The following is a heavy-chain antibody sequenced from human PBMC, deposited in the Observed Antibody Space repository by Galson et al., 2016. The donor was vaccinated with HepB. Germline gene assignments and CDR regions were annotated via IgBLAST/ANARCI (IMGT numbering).Heavy chain of an antibody. D-gene: IGHD3-10*01. J-gene: IGHJ4*02. CDR3: ATDSTMGVSGWGFDF. V-gene: IGHV1-24*01. CDR2: LDPENGET. Sequence: SCKVSGYRLLEISIHWVRQAPGKGLEWMGGLDPENGETIYPQNFQGRVTMTEDTSTDTAYMELSSLSSEDTAMYYCATDSTMGVSGWGFDFWGQGTQVTVSS. CDR1: GYRLLEIS.